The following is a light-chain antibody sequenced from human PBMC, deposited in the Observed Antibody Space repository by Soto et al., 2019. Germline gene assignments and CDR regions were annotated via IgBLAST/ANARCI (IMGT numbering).Light chain of an antibody. CDR2: GNT. V-gene: IGLV1-44*01. CDR1: SSNIGGSP. Sequence: QAVVTQPPSASGTPGQRVTISCSGSSSNIGGSPVNWFQQLPGTAPKLLIYGNTQRPSGVPDRFSGSKSGTSASLAISGLQSEDEADYFCAAWDDSLNGWVFGGGTKLTVL. J-gene: IGLJ3*02. CDR3: AAWDDSLNGWV.